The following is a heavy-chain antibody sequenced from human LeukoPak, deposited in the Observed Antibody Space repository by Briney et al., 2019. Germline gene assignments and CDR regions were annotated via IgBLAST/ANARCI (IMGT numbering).Heavy chain of an antibody. J-gene: IGHJ4*02. CDR1: GGSFSGYY. V-gene: IGHV4-34*01. D-gene: IGHD6-13*01. Sequence: SETLSLTCAVYGGSFSGYYWSWIRQPPGKGLEWIGEINHSGSTNYNPSLKSRVTISVDTSKNQFSLQLNSVTPEDTAVYYCARAGYSSSWYWDYFDYWGQGTLVTVSS. CDR3: ARAGYSSSWYWDYFDY. CDR2: INHSGST.